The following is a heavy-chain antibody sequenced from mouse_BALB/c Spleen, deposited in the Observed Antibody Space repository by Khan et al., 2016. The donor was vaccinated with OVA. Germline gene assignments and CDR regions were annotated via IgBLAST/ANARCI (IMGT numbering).Heavy chain of an antibody. CDR1: GYTFTNYG. Sequence: QEVQSGPELKKPGETVKISCKASGYTFTNYGMNWVKQAPGRGLKWMGWINTYTGEPTYADDFKGRFVFSLETSASTAYLQFNTLKTEDTATYFCARPPCYSYVSGYWGRGTSGTVAS. CDR2: INTYTGEP. CDR3: ARPPCYSYVSGY. J-gene: IGHJ4*01. V-gene: IGHV9-3-1*01.